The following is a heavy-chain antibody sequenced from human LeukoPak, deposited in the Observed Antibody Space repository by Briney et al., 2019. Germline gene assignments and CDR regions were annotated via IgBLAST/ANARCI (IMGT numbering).Heavy chain of an antibody. J-gene: IGHJ1*01. CDR3: VQEARRDGSKLAPVAEH. D-gene: IGHD5-24*01. CDR1: GFTFNIYA. Sequence: GGSLRLSCAASGFTFNIYAMSWVRQAPGKGLEWVSAISETSRKTYYADSVKGRFTISRDNSKNTLYLQMNGLRDEDTAVYYCVQEARRDGSKLAPVAEHWGQGTLVIVSS. CDR2: ISETSRKT. V-gene: IGHV3-23*01.